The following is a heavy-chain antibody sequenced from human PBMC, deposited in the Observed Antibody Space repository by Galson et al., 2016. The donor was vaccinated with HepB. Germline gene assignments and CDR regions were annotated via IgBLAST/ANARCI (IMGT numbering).Heavy chain of an antibody. CDR2: INSHSSTT. J-gene: IGHJ1*01. Sequence: SLRLSCAASGFTFSSYSMNWVRLAPGKGLEWISYINSHSSTTYYADSVKGRFTISRDNAKNSLYLQLDSLRDEDTAVYYCARPFCYDSSGYHQYLQYWGQGTLVIASS. CDR3: ARPFCYDSSGYHQYLQY. V-gene: IGHV3-48*02. CDR1: GFTFSSYS. D-gene: IGHD3-22*01.